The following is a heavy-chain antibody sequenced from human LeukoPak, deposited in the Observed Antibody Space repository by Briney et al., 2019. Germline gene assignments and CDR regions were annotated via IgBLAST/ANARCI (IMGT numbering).Heavy chain of an antibody. CDR2: ISWNSGSI. Sequence: PGRSLRLSCAASGFTFDDYAMHWVRQAPGKGLEWVSGISWNSGSIGYADSVKGRFTISRDNSRNTLYLQMNSLRPEDTAVYYCAKGRGIFGVVVNDAFDIWGQGTMVTVSS. V-gene: IGHV3-9*01. CDR3: AKGRGIFGVVVNDAFDI. D-gene: IGHD3-3*01. J-gene: IGHJ3*02. CDR1: GFTFDDYA.